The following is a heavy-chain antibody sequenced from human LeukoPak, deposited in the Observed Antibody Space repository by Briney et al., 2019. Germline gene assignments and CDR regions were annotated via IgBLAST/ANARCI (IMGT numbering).Heavy chain of an antibody. J-gene: IGHJ4*02. CDR1: GYTFTRYG. V-gene: IGHV1-18*01. D-gene: IGHD3-3*01. CDR2: ISAYNGNT. Sequence: ASVKVSCKASGYTFTRYGISWVRQAPGQGLEWMGWISAYNGNTNYAQKLQGRVTMTTDTSTGTAYMELRSLRSDDTAVYYCARDRYYDFWSGYCDYWGQGTLVTVSS. CDR3: ARDRYYDFWSGYCDY.